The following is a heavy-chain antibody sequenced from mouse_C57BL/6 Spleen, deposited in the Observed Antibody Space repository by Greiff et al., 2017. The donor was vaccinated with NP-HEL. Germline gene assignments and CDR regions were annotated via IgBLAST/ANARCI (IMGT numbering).Heavy chain of an antibody. V-gene: IGHV5-4*03. J-gene: IGHJ4*01. CDR1: GFTFSSYA. CDR2: ISDGGSYT. Sequence: DVMLVESGGGLVKPGGSLKLSCAASGFTFSSYAMSWVRQTPEKRLEWVATISDGGSYTYYPDNVKGRFTISRDNAKNNLYLQMSHLKSEDTAMYYCARTFGYYAMDYWGQGTSVTVSS. CDR3: ARTFGYYAMDY.